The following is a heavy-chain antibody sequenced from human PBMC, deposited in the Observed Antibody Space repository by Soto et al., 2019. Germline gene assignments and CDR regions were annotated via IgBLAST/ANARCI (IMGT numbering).Heavy chain of an antibody. CDR1: GYTFLSYG. Sequence: QVKLVQSGAEVKKAGASVKVSCKASGYTFLSYGIAWVRQAPGLGLEWMGWISTYNGKTHYAQNDQERDTKTTETSTSTAYMDVRSLRSDDTAVYYCARAGYATIYVGILHPGVHGVEIDFWGQGTLVTVSS. J-gene: IGHJ4*02. CDR2: ISTYNGKT. D-gene: IGHD2-2*01. V-gene: IGHV1-18*01. CDR3: ARAGYATIYVGILHPGVHGVEIDF.